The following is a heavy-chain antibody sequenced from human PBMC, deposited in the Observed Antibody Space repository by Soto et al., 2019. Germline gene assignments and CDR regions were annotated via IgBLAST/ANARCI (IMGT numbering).Heavy chain of an antibody. J-gene: IGHJ6*02. CDR1: VFTFSSFG. D-gene: IGHD3-3*01. CDR3: ARDASYYSLWSGYSTSRTGMDV. Sequence: QVQVVESGGGVVQPGRSLRISCAASVFTFSSFGMHWVRQAPGKGLEWVSLIWYDGSKKSYGDSVKGRLTISRGNSRNAVYLQKRSLTADDTAVYYCARDASYYSLWSGYSTSRTGMDVWRQGTTVTVSS. CDR2: IWYDGSKK. V-gene: IGHV3-33*01.